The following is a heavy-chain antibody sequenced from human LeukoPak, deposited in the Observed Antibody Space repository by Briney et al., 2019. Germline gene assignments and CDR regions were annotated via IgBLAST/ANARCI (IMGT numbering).Heavy chain of an antibody. J-gene: IGHJ4*02. D-gene: IGHD3-9*01. Sequence: GGSLRLSCAASGFTFSSYAMSWVRQAPGKGLEWVSAISGSGGSTYYADSVKGRFTISRDNSRNTLYLQMNSLRAEDTAVYYCARDFPYYDILTGPTEYWGQGTLVTVSS. CDR1: GFTFSSYA. V-gene: IGHV3-23*01. CDR3: ARDFPYYDILTGPTEY. CDR2: ISGSGGST.